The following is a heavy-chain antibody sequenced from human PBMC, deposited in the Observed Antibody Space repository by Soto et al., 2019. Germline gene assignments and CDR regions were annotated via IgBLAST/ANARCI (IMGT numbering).Heavy chain of an antibody. CDR3: TTAPYIWGSYLSNF. J-gene: IGHJ4*02. CDR2: IKSKTDGGTT. CDR1: GYSISSGYY. Sequence: PSETLSLTCAVSGYSISSGYYWGWVRQAPGKGLEWVGRIKSKTDGGTTDCAAPVQGRFTISRDDSKNTLYLQMNSLKTEDTAVYYCTTAPYIWGSYLSNFWGQGTLVTVSS. V-gene: IGHV3-15*01. D-gene: IGHD3-16*02.